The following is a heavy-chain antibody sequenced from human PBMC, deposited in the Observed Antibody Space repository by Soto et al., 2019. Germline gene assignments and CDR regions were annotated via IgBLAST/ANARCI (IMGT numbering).Heavy chain of an antibody. D-gene: IGHD4-17*01. CDR3: ARGRRTAVTIDY. CDR1: GVSFSSGSYC. Sequence: PSETLSLTCTVSGVSFSSGSYCWSWIRQHPGKGLEWIGYIYYSGSTYYNPSLKSRVTMSADTSKNQFSLKLSSVTAADTAVYYCARGRRTAVTIDYWGQGTLVTVSS. V-gene: IGHV4-31*03. CDR2: IYYSGST. J-gene: IGHJ4*02.